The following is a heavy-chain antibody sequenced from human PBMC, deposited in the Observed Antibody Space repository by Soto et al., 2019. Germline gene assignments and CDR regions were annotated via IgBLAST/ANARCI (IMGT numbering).Heavy chain of an antibody. V-gene: IGHV3-7*03. D-gene: IGHD1-1*01. CDR1: GFALSPFW. Sequence: EVHLVESGGNLVQPGGSLRLSCEASGFALSPFWMSWVRQAPWKGLEWVASINPYGSVKHYVDSVRGRFTISRDNAKNTLFLQMNSLNAEDTDVYYWDRLTEAVTTVVSWGQGTPVTVSS. J-gene: IGHJ5*01. CDR3: DRLTEAVTTVVS. CDR2: INPYGSVK.